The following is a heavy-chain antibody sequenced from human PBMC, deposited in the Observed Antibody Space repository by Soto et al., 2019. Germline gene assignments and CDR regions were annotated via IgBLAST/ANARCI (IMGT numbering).Heavy chain of an antibody. J-gene: IGHJ4*02. CDR3: ARELNTDSRAYASFAY. V-gene: IGHV1-18*01. Sequence: QVQMVQSGPEVKMPGASVKVSCKTSGYTFTAYGLAWLRQATGQRPEWMGWVGTANENTNYAEKFQGRVTMPTDTSTGTTYMELRSLRSDDTAVDYCARELNTDSRAYASFAYWGQGTLVTVSS. D-gene: IGHD3-22*01. CDR1: GYTFTAYG. CDR2: VGTANENT.